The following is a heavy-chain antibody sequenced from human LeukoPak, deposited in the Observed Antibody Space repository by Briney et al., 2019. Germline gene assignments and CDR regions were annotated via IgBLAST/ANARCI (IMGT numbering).Heavy chain of an antibody. CDR2: IRYDGSNK. V-gene: IGHV3-30*02. Sequence: GGSLRLSCAASGFTFSSYGMHWVRQAPGKGLEWVAFIRYDGSNKYYADSVKGPFTISRDNSKNTLYLQMNSLRAEDTAVCYCAKGADYDILTGYPLNWFDPWGQGTLVTVSS. J-gene: IGHJ5*02. D-gene: IGHD3-9*01. CDR3: AKGADYDILTGYPLNWFDP. CDR1: GFTFSSYG.